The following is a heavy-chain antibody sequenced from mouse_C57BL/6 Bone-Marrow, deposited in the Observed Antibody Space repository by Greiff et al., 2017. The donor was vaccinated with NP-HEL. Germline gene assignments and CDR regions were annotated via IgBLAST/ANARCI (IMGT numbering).Heavy chain of an antibody. CDR2: IRSKSNNYAT. CDR1: GFSFNTYA. CDR3: VRQGYDGYYLDY. Sequence: EVQLVESGGGLVQPKGSLKLSCAASGFSFNTYAMNWVRQAPGKGLEWVARIRSKSNNYATSYADSLKDRFTISRDDSESMLYLQMNNLKTEDTAMYYCVRQGYDGYYLDYWGQGTTLTVSS. V-gene: IGHV10-1*01. D-gene: IGHD2-3*01. J-gene: IGHJ2*01.